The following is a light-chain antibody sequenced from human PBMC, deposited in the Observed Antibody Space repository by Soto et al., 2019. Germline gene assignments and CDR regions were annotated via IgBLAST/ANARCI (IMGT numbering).Light chain of an antibody. J-gene: IGKJ3*01. V-gene: IGKV3-11*01. CDR3: QQRGNWPPT. Sequence: EVVLTQSPATLSLSPGERATLSCRASQSVSSYLAWYQQKPGQTPRLLIYDASNRATGIPARFSGSGCGTDFTLTISSLEPEDFAVYFCQQRGNWPPTFGPGTKVDI. CDR2: DAS. CDR1: QSVSSY.